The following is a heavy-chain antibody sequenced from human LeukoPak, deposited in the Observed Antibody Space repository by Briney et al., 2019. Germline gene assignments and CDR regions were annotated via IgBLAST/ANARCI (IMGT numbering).Heavy chain of an antibody. CDR2: IKQDGRDK. CDR3: ARDDYGGIDY. Sequence: GGYLRFSCAASGFTFSGYWMSWVCQAPGKGAEWVANIKQDGRDKYYLDSVKCRLTISRDNANISLYLQMNSLRAEDSAVYYCARDDYGGIDYWGQGTLVTVSS. V-gene: IGHV3-7*01. D-gene: IGHD4-17*01. CDR1: GFTFSGYW. J-gene: IGHJ4*02.